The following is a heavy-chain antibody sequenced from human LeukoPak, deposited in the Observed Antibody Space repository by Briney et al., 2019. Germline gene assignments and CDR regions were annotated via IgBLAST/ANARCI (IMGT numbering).Heavy chain of an antibody. CDR1: GGSISSYY. J-gene: IGHJ4*02. Sequence: SETLSLTCTVSGGSISSYYWSWIRQPPGKGLEWIGYIYYSGGTNYNPSLKSRVTISVDTSKNQFSLRLSSVTAADTAVYYCARGGSYPDYWGQGTLVTVSS. V-gene: IGHV4-59*01. CDR3: ARGGSYPDY. D-gene: IGHD1-26*01. CDR2: IYYSGGT.